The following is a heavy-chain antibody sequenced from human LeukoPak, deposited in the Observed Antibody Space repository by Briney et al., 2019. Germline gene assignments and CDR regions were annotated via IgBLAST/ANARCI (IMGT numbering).Heavy chain of an antibody. CDR3: TRRGGYFDY. CDR2: VSAGGLTT. CDR1: GFTFSTYE. D-gene: IGHD3-10*01. Sequence: PGGSLRLSCAVSGFTFSTYEMNWVRQAPGKGLEWISCVSAGGLTTFYADSVKGRFTVSRDNAKNSLYLQMNNLTVEDTAVYYCTRRGGYFDYWGQGSLVTVSS. V-gene: IGHV3-48*03. J-gene: IGHJ4*02.